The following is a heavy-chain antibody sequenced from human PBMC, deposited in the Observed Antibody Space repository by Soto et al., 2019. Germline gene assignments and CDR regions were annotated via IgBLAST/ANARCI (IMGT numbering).Heavy chain of an antibody. CDR3: ARRYCSDSYCSYFDY. J-gene: IGHJ4*02. D-gene: IGHD2-15*01. Sequence: SETLSLTCAVYGGSFSGYYWSWIRQPPGKGLEWIGEINHSGSTSYNPSLNSRVTTSVDTYKNQFSLRLSSVTAADTAIYYCARRYCSDSYCSYFDYWGRGTLVTVSS. CDR2: INHSGST. CDR1: GGSFSGYY. V-gene: IGHV4-34*01.